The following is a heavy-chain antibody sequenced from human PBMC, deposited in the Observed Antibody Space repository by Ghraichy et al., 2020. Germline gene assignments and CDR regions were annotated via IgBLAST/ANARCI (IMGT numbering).Heavy chain of an antibody. CDR1: GFSLSNARMG. CDR3: ARAYSSSWQAYYYYYYGMDV. Sequence: SGPTLVKPTETLTLTCTVSGFSLSNARMGVSWIRQPPGKALEWLAHIFSNDEKSYSTSLKSRLTISKDTSKSQVVLTMTNMDPVDTATYYCARAYSSSWQAYYYYYYGMDVWGQGTTVTVSS. V-gene: IGHV2-26*01. D-gene: IGHD6-13*01. CDR2: IFSNDEK. J-gene: IGHJ6*02.